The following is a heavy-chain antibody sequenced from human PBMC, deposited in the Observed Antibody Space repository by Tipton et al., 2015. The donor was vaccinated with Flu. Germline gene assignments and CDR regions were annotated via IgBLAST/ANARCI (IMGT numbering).Heavy chain of an antibody. Sequence: SLRLSCAASGFTFSSYYLNWVRQAPGKGLEWVSGLNWNGGNSGYADSVKGRFTISRDNAKNSLYLQMNSLRAEDTALYYCARRGAAITHYFDYWGQGTLVTVSS. V-gene: IGHV3-20*04. D-gene: IGHD3-16*01. CDR1: GFTFSSYY. CDR3: ARRGAAITHYFDY. CDR2: LNWNGGNS. J-gene: IGHJ4*02.